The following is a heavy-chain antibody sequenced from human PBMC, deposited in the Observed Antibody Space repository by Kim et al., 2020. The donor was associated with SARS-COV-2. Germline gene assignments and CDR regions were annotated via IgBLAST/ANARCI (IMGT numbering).Heavy chain of an antibody. CDR1: GGSISSSSYY. CDR3: ARQLDYGDYVLYAFDI. CDR2: IYYSGST. Sequence: SETLSLTCTVSGGSISSSSYYWGWIRQPPGKGLEWIGSIYYSGSTYYNPSLKSRVTISVDTSKNQFSLKLSSVTAADTAVYYCARQLDYGDYVLYAFDIWGQGTMVTVSS. V-gene: IGHV4-39*01. J-gene: IGHJ3*02. D-gene: IGHD4-17*01.